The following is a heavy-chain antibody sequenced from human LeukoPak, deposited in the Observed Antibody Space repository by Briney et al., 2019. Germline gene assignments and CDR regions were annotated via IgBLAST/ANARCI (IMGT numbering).Heavy chain of an antibody. D-gene: IGHD3-10*01. V-gene: IGHV4-39*07. CDR2: IYYSGST. CDR1: GDSFSSSSSY. CDR3: AKDRGPYGSGSYYHYFEY. J-gene: IGHJ4*02. Sequence: SETLSLTCSVSGDSFSSSSSYWGWIRQPPGKGLEGIGRIYYSGSTYYNPALKRRRTISVDKSKNQLSLTLSSVPGEETAVYYCAKDRGPYGSGSYYHYFEYWGQGTLVTVSS.